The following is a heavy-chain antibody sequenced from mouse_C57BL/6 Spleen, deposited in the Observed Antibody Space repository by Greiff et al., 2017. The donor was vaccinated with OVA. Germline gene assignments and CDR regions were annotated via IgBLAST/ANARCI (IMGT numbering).Heavy chain of an antibody. CDR2: ISDGGSYT. J-gene: IGHJ2*01. CDR1: GFTFSSYA. V-gene: IGHV5-4*01. CDR3: AREGGGFDY. Sequence: EVHLVESGGGLVKPGGSLKLSCAASGFTFSSYAMSWVRQTPEKRLEWVATISDGGSYTYYPDNVKGRFTISRANAKNNLYLQMSHLKSEDTAKYYCAREGGGFDYWGQGTTLTVSS.